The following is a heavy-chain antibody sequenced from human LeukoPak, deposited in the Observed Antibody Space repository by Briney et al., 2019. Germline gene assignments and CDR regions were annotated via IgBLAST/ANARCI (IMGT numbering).Heavy chain of an antibody. CDR3: ARQAWDGYNLDY. D-gene: IGHD5-24*01. J-gene: IGHJ4*02. CDR2: MNPNSGNT. V-gene: IGHV1-8*01. Sequence: ASVKVSCKASGYTFTSYDINWVRQAPGQGLEWMGWMNPNSGNTGYAQKFQGRVTMTRNTSISTAYMELSSLRSEDTAVYYCARQAWDGYNLDYWGQGTLVTVSS. CDR1: GYTFTSYD.